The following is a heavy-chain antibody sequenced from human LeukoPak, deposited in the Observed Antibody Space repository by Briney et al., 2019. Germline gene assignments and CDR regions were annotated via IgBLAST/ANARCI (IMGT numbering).Heavy chain of an antibody. Sequence: SETLSLTCTVSGGSISSGGYYWSWIRQHPGKGLEWIGYIYYSGSTYYNPSLKSRVTISVDTSKNQFSLKLSSVTAADTAVYYCAREKDRNYGWFDPWGQETLVTVSS. J-gene: IGHJ5*02. CDR3: AREKDRNYGWFDP. CDR1: GGSISSGGYY. D-gene: IGHD1-14*01. V-gene: IGHV4-31*03. CDR2: IYYSGST.